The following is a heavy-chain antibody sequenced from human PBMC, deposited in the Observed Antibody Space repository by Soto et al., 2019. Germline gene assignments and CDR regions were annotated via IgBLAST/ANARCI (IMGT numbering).Heavy chain of an antibody. V-gene: IGHV3-15*01. CDR2: IKSKTDGGTT. D-gene: IGHD3-22*01. CDR3: TTGPYYYDSSGYYYYAAFDI. J-gene: IGHJ3*02. CDR1: GFTFSNAW. Sequence: PGGSLRLSCAASGFTFSNAWMSWVRQAPGKGLEWVGRIKSKTDGGTTDYAAPVKGRFTISRDDSKNTLYLQMNSLKTEDTAVYYCTTGPYYYDSSGYYYYAAFDIWGQGTMVTVSS.